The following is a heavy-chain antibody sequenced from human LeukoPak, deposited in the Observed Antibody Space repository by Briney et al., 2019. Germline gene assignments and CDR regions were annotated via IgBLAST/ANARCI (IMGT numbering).Heavy chain of an antibody. V-gene: IGHV3-7*01. CDR2: INQDGSKR. Sequence: GGSLRLSCAASGFIFSTYWVSWVRQAPGKGLEWVAIINQDGSKRSYVDSVKGRLTISRDNAKNSLYLQMNSLRAEDTAVYYCARGLYSGYDLWGQGTLVTVSS. J-gene: IGHJ4*02. CDR3: ARGLYSGYDL. D-gene: IGHD5-12*01. CDR1: GFIFSTYW.